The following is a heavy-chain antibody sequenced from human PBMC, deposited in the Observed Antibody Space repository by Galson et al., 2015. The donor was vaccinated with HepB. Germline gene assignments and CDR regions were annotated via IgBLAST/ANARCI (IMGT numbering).Heavy chain of an antibody. CDR3: AKSYGLFDS. Sequence: SLRLSCAASGFAFDSHAMSWVRQAPGRGLEWISCITGDGNSTFYADAVTGRFTVSRDNSNYMLYLQMKCMRAEDAGLYFCAKSYGLFDSWGQGILVTVSS. D-gene: IGHD3-16*01. J-gene: IGHJ5*01. V-gene: IGHV3-23*03. CDR2: ITGDGNST. CDR1: GFAFDSHA.